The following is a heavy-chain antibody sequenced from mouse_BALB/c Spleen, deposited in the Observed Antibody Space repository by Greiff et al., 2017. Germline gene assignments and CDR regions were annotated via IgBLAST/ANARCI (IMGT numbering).Heavy chain of an antibody. V-gene: IGHV1-62-2*01. CDR3: ARHEKSYYYGSSYPFAY. CDR1: GYTFTEYI. J-gene: IGHJ3*01. D-gene: IGHD1-1*01. Sequence: QVQLQQSGAELVKPGASVKLSCKASGYTFTEYIIHWVKQRSGQGLEWIGWFYPGSGSIKYNEKFKDKATLTADKSSSTVYMELSRLTSEDSAVYFCARHEKSYYYGSSYPFAYWGQGTLVTVSA. CDR2: FYPGSGSI.